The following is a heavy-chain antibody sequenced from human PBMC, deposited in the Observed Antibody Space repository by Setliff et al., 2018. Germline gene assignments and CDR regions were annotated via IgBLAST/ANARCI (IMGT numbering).Heavy chain of an antibody. V-gene: IGHV4-34*01. Sequence: SETLSLTCAVYGGSFSGYYWSWIRQPPGKGLEWIGEINHSGNTNYNPSLKSRVTISVDTSKNQFSLKLSSVTAADTAVYYCARVPNFWSGYLDYWGQGTLVTVSS. CDR3: ARVPNFWSGYLDY. J-gene: IGHJ4*02. CDR2: INHSGNT. D-gene: IGHD3-3*01. CDR1: GGSFSGYY.